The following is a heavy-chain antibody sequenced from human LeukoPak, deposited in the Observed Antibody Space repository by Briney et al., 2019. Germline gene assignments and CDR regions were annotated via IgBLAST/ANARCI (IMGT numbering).Heavy chain of an antibody. CDR2: INPNSGGT. V-gene: IGHV1-2*02. Sequence: ASVKVSCKASGYTFTGYYMHWVRQAPGQGLEWMGWINPNSGGTNYAQKFQGRVTVTRDTSISTAYMELSRLRSDDTAVYYCARAFYDILTGYATPIGYWGQGTLVTVSS. CDR1: GYTFTGYY. CDR3: ARAFYDILTGYATPIGY. J-gene: IGHJ4*02. D-gene: IGHD3-9*01.